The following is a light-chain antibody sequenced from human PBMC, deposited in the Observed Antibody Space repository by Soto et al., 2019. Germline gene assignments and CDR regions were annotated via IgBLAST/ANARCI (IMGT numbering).Light chain of an antibody. V-gene: IGKV1D-16*01. J-gene: IGKJ4*01. CDR1: QDIRTY. Sequence: DIQVTQSPSSLSASVGDRVTITCRASQDIRTYLAWYQQKPGKAPKLLIFAASTLQSGVPPRFIGSGSGTDFTLTISSLQAEDVAVYYCQQYYTPPLTFGGGTKVEI. CDR3: QQYYTPPLT. CDR2: AAS.